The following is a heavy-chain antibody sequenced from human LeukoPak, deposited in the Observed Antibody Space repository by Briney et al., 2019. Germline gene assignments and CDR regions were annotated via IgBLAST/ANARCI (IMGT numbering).Heavy chain of an antibody. CDR2: INPNSGGT. CDR3: ARQYSGYEKYFDY. D-gene: IGHD5-12*01. Sequence: ASVKVSCKASGYTFTGYYMHWVRQAPGQGLEWMGWINPNSGGTNYAQKFQGRVTMTRDTSISTAYMELSRLRSDDTAVYYCARQYSGYEKYFDYWGQGTLVTVSS. J-gene: IGHJ4*02. CDR1: GYTFTGYY. V-gene: IGHV1-2*02.